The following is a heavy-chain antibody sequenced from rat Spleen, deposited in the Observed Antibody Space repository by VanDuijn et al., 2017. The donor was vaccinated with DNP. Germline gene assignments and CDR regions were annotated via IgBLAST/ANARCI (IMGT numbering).Heavy chain of an antibody. CDR1: GYSITSNY. CDR3: ARYDNWYFDF. Sequence: EAQLQESGPGLVKPSQSLSLTCSVTGYSITSNYWGWIRKFPGNKMEWMGYISYSGSTSYNPSLKSRISITRDTSKNQFFLQLNSVTTEETATYYCARYDNWYFDFWGPGTMVTVSS. CDR2: ISYSGST. J-gene: IGHJ1*01. V-gene: IGHV3-1*01.